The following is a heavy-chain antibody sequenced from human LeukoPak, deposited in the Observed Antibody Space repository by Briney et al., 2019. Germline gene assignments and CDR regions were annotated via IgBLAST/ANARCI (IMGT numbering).Heavy chain of an antibody. CDR3: ARTENFIPEDCFDP. Sequence: SETLSLTCTVSGGSISSSSYCWGWIRPPPGKGLEWIGSICYSGSTFYNPSLKSRVTLSVDTSKNQFSLKLSSVTAADTAVYYCARTENFIPEDCFDPWGQGTLVTVSS. J-gene: IGHJ5*02. CDR2: ICYSGST. V-gene: IGHV4-39*01. CDR1: GGSISSSSYC. D-gene: IGHD3-16*01.